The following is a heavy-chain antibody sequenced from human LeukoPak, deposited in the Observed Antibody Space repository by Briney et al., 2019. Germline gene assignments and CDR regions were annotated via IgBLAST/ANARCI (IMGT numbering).Heavy chain of an antibody. CDR3: AGSGFGESTFDY. CDR1: GGSISSYY. Sequence: SETLSLTCSVSGGSISSYYWSWIRQPAGKGLEWIGRIYTSGNTNYNPSLKSRVTMSVDTSKNQFSLKLSPVTAADTAVYYCAGSGFGESTFDYWGQGTLVTVSS. D-gene: IGHD3-10*01. V-gene: IGHV4-4*07. J-gene: IGHJ4*02. CDR2: IYTSGNT.